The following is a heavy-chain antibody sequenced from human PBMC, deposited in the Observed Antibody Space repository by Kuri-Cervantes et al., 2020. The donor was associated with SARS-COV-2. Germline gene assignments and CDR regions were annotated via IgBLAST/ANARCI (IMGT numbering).Heavy chain of an antibody. CDR1: GFTFDDYG. CDR3: AKDTDYTHDY. CDR2: ISGSGGST. V-gene: IGHV3-23*01. J-gene: IGHJ4*02. D-gene: IGHD4-11*01. Sequence: GGSLRLSCAASGFTFDDYGMSWVRQAPGKGLEWVSAISGSGGSTYYADSVKGRFTISRDNSKNTLYLQMNSLRAEDTAVYYCAKDTDYTHDYWGQGTLVTVSS.